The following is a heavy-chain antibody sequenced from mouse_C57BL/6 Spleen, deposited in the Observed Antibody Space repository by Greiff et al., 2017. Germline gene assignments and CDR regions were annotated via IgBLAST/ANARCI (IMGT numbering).Heavy chain of an antibody. Sequence: QVQLQQPGAELVMPGASVKLSCKASGYTFPSYWMHWVKQRPGPGLEWIGDIDPSDSYNNYNQKFKGKSTLTVDKSSSTASMQRCSLTSDDSALYYSARSRYSNLDYAMVSWGQGTSVPASS. D-gene: IGHD2-5*01. CDR1: GYTFPSYW. V-gene: IGHV1-69*01. CDR2: IDPSDSYN. J-gene: IGHJ4*01. CDR3: ARSRYSNLDYAMVS.